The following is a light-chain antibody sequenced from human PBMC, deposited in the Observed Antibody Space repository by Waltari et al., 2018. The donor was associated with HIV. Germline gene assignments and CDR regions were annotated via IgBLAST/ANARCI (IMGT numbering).Light chain of an antibody. V-gene: IGLV1-40*01. J-gene: IGLJ2*01. CDR3: QSYDSRLSGSV. Sequence: SVLTPPPSVSGAPGQRVTISCSECGSNIGATYDVPWYQHLPGTAPKLLIYGNSNRPSGVPDRFSGSKSGTSASLAITGLQPEDEGDYYCQSYDSRLSGSVFGGGTKLTVL. CDR2: GNS. CDR1: GSNIGATYD.